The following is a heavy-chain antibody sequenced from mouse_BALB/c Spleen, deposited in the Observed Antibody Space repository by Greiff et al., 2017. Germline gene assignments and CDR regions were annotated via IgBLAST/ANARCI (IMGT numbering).Heavy chain of an antibody. D-gene: IGHD2-14*01. Sequence: QVQLKESGAELVRPGTSVKVSCKASGYAFTNYLIEWVKQRPGQGLEWIGVINPGSGGTNYNEKFKGKATLTADKSSSTAYMQLSSLTSDDSAVYFCARSYRYYFDYWGQGTTLTVSS. CDR1: GYAFTNYL. CDR2: INPGSGGT. J-gene: IGHJ2*01. V-gene: IGHV1-54*01. CDR3: ARSYRYYFDY.